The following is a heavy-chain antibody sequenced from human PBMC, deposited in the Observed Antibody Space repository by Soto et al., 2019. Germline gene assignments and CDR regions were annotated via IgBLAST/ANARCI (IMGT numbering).Heavy chain of an antibody. Sequence: PGGSLRLSCAASGFTFSSYAMSWVRQAPGKGLEWVSAISGSGGSTYYADSVKGRFTISRDNSKNTLYLQMNSLRAEDTAVYYCAKVLRTTVVTYYYGMDVWGQGTTVTVSS. J-gene: IGHJ6*02. CDR3: AKVLRTTVVTYYYGMDV. CDR1: GFTFSSYA. CDR2: ISGSGGST. V-gene: IGHV3-23*01. D-gene: IGHD4-17*01.